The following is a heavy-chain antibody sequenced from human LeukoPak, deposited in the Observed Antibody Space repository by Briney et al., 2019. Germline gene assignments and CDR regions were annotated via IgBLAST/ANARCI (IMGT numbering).Heavy chain of an antibody. Sequence: PSETLSLTCTVSGGSISSYYWSWIRQPAGKGLEYIGRIYSSGSTDYNPSLKSRVTMSVDTSKNQFSLKLSSVTAADTAVYYCARVGSLGWVDPWGQGTLVTVSS. CDR3: ARVGSLGWVDP. CDR1: GGSISSYY. D-gene: IGHD3-16*01. J-gene: IGHJ5*02. V-gene: IGHV4-4*07. CDR2: IYSSGST.